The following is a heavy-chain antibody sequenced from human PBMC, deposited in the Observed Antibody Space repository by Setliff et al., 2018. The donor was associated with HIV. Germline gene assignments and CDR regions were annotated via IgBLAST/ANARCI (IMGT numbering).Heavy chain of an antibody. Sequence: ASVKVSCKASGYTFSNYGITWVRQAPGQGLEWMGWITSYNGNTNYAKKFKGRVTMTTNPHTSIAYMELKSLRSEDTAVYYCARDHHSGRGSNFPWYSDLWGRGTLVTVSS. CDR2: ITSYNGNT. CDR3: ARDHHSGRGSNFPWYSDL. D-gene: IGHD1-26*01. V-gene: IGHV1-18*01. J-gene: IGHJ2*01. CDR1: GYTFSNYG.